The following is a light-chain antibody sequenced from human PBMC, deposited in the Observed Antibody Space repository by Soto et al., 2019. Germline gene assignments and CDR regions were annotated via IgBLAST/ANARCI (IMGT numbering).Light chain of an antibody. CDR3: SSYTTSNTRQIV. Sequence: QSALTQPASVSGSPGQSITISCTGTSSEVGGYNYVSWYQQHPGKAPKFMIYDVSNRPSGVSNRFSGSKSGNTASLTISGLQAEDEADYYCSSYTTSNTRQIVFGTGTKSPS. J-gene: IGLJ1*01. CDR1: SSEVGGYNY. CDR2: DVS. V-gene: IGLV2-14*01.